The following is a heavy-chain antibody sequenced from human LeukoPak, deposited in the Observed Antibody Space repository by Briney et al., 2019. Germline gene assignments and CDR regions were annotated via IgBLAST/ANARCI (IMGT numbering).Heavy chain of an antibody. Sequence: GGSLRLSSAAPGFTFSSYAMSWVRHAPGKCLHWFSSISGSGGSTYYADSVKGRFTISRDNSKNTLYLQMNSLRAEDTAVYYCAKDEVMVGGYDYFDYWGQGTLVTVSS. V-gene: IGHV3-23*01. J-gene: IGHJ4*02. CDR3: AKDEVMVGGYDYFDY. CDR2: ISGSGGST. D-gene: IGHD5-12*01. CDR1: GFTFSSYA.